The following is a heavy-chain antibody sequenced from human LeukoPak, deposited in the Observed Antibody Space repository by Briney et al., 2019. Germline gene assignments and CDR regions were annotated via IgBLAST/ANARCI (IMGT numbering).Heavy chain of an antibody. J-gene: IGHJ3*02. Sequence: SETLSLTCTVSGGSISSYYWSWIRQSPGKGLEWLGYIYYSGSTNYNPSLKSRVTISVDTSKNQFSLKLSSVTAADTAVYYCARSTMVRGVITNDAFDIWGQGTMVSVSS. CDR3: ARSTMVRGVITNDAFDI. V-gene: IGHV4-59*01. CDR2: IYYSGST. CDR1: GGSISSYY. D-gene: IGHD3-10*01.